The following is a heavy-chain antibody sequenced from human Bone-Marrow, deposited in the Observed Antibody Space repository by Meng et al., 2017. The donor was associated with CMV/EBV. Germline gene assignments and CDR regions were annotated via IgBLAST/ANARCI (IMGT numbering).Heavy chain of an antibody. J-gene: IGHJ6*02. CDR2: INAYNGNT. V-gene: IGHV1-18*01. Sequence: ASVKVSCKASGYTFTSYGISWVRQAPGQGLEWMGWINAYNGNTNYAQKLQGRVTMTTDTSTSTAYMELRSLRSDDTAVYYCARELDGSYWGYYYYGMDVWGQGTTVTVSS. CDR1: GYTFTSYG. D-gene: IGHD1-26*01. CDR3: ARELDGSYWGYYYYGMDV.